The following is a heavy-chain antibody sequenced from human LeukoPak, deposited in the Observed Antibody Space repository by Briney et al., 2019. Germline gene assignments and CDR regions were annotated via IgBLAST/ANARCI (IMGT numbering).Heavy chain of an antibody. V-gene: IGHV4-4*07. CDR3: AREHSGYSSSWYVGY. Sequence: GRIYTRGSTNYNPSLKSRVTMSVETSKNQFSLKLSSVTAADTAVYYCAREHSGYSSSWYVGYWGQGTLVTVSS. D-gene: IGHD6-13*01. J-gene: IGHJ4*02. CDR2: IYTRGST.